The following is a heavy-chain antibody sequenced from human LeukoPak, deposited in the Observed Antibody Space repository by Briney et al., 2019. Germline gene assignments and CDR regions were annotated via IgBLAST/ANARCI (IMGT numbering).Heavy chain of an antibody. J-gene: IGHJ3*02. Sequence: GGSLRLSCAASGFTFSSYEMNWVRQAPGKGLEWVSYISSSGSTIYYADSVKGRFTISRDNAKNSLYLQMNSLRAEDTALYYCARRYSSGRTENDAFDIWGQGTMVTVSS. CDR2: ISSSGSTI. D-gene: IGHD6-19*01. V-gene: IGHV3-48*03. CDR1: GFTFSSYE. CDR3: ARRYSSGRTENDAFDI.